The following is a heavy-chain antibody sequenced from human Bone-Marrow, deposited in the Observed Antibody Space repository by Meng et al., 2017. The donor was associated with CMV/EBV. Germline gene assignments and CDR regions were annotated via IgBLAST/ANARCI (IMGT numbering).Heavy chain of an antibody. J-gene: IGHJ4*02. CDR1: GFTFSAFA. V-gene: IGHV3-30*02. CDR3: ARERNYDFWSGSSSIFDY. CDR2: IGFGGGVEK. Sequence: GESLKISCAASGFTFSAFAMHWVRQAPGKGLEWVAYIGFGGGVEKYYPDSVKGRFTVSRDNSKNTLYLDINGLTDEDTAIYYCARERNYDFWSGSSSIFDYWGQGTLVTVSS. D-gene: IGHD3-3*01.